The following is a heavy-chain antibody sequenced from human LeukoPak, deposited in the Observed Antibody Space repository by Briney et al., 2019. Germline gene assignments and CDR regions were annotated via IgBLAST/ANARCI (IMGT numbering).Heavy chain of an antibody. Sequence: GGSLRLSCAASGFTSSTYWMSWVRQAPGKGLEWVASIKQDGSETYYVDSVKGRFTLSRDNAKNSLYLQINSLRADDTAVYYCARDRDSRWDFDLWGRGTLVTVSS. CDR1: GFTSSTYW. J-gene: IGHJ2*01. CDR2: IKQDGSET. CDR3: ARDRDSRWDFDL. D-gene: IGHD3-22*01. V-gene: IGHV3-7*01.